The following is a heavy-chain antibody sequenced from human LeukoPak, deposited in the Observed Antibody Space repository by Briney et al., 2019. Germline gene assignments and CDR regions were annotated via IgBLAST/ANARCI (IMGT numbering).Heavy chain of an antibody. CDR2: IYTSGST. CDR3: ASLSGSYYFVDAFDI. Sequence: SETLSLTCTVSGGSISSGSYYWSWIRQPAGKGLEWIGRIYTSGSTNYNPSLKSRVTISVDTSKSQFSLKLSSVTAADTAVYYCASLSGSYYFVDAFDIWGQGTMVTVSS. D-gene: IGHD1-26*01. V-gene: IGHV4-61*02. CDR1: GGSISSGSYY. J-gene: IGHJ3*02.